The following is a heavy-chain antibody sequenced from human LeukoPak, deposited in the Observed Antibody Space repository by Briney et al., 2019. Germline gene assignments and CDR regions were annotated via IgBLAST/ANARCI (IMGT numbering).Heavy chain of an antibody. Sequence: PGGSLRLSCAASGFTFSSYAMHWVRQAPGKGLEWVAVISYDGSNKYYADSVKGRFTISRDNSKNTLYLQMNSLRAEDTAVYYCARDSIGDSSVSYWGQGTLVTVSS. CDR3: ARDSIGDSSVSY. J-gene: IGHJ4*02. V-gene: IGHV3-30*04. CDR2: ISYDGSNK. CDR1: GFTFSSYA. D-gene: IGHD3-22*01.